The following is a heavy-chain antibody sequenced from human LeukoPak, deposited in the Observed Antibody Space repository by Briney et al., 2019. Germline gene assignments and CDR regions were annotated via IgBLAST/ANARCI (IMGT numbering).Heavy chain of an antibody. Sequence: PSETLSVTCTVSGGSISSSSYYWGWIRQPPGKGLEWIGSIYYSGSIYYNPSLKSRVTISVDTSKNQFSLKLSSVTAADTAVYYCARRSWLVDAFDIWGQGTMVTVSS. CDR1: GGSISSSSYY. CDR3: ARRSWLVDAFDI. CDR2: IYYSGSI. V-gene: IGHV4-39*01. D-gene: IGHD6-19*01. J-gene: IGHJ3*02.